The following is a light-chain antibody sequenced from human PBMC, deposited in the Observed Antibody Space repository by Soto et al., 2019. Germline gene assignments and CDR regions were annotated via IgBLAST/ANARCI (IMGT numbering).Light chain of an antibody. V-gene: IGKV1-39*01. CDR1: QSISSY. CDR3: QQSYSTPRT. J-gene: IGKJ1*01. CDR2: AAS. Sequence: DIQITQSPSSLSASVVDRVTITCRASQSISSYLNWYQHKPGKAPKLLIYAASSLQSGVPSRFSGSGSGTDFTLTISSLQPEDFATYYCQQSYSTPRTFGQGTKVDNK.